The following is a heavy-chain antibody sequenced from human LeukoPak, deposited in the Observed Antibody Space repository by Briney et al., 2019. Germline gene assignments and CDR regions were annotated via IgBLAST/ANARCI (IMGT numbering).Heavy chain of an antibody. D-gene: IGHD3-10*01. CDR1: GYTFTGYY. CDR3: ARASRTYYYGSGSSPSGRY. V-gene: IGHV1-2*02. CDR2: INPNSGGT. J-gene: IGHJ4*02. Sequence: GASVKVSCKASGYTFTGYYMHWVRQAPGQGLEWMGWINPNSGGTNYAQKFQGRVTMTRDTSISTAYMELSSLRSEDTAVYYCARASRTYYYGSGSSPSGRYWGQGTLVTVSS.